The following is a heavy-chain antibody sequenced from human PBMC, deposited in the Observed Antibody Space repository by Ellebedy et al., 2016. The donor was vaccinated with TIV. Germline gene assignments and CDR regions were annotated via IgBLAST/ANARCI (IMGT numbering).Heavy chain of an antibody. CDR1: GFTFSDYS. Sequence: GESLKISXAASGFTFSDYSMSWVRQAPGKGLEWVANIKQDGSEKYYVDSVKGRFTISRDNSKNTLYLQMNSLRAEDTAVYYCAKDNVRKGNMDVWGKGTTVTVSS. CDR2: IKQDGSEK. J-gene: IGHJ6*03. V-gene: IGHV3-7*05. D-gene: IGHD1-14*01. CDR3: AKDNVRKGNMDV.